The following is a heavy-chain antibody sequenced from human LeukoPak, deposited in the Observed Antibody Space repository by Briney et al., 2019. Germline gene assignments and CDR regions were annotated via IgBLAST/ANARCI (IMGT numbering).Heavy chain of an antibody. Sequence: SETLSLTCTVSGGSISSGGYYWSWIRQHPGKGLEWIGYIYYSGSTYYNPSLKSRVTISVDTSKNQFSLKLSSVTAADTAVYYCARDKGTGWYLRDAFDIWGQGTMVTVSS. J-gene: IGHJ3*02. D-gene: IGHD6-19*01. CDR1: GGSISSGGYY. CDR3: ARDKGTGWYLRDAFDI. CDR2: IYYSGST. V-gene: IGHV4-31*03.